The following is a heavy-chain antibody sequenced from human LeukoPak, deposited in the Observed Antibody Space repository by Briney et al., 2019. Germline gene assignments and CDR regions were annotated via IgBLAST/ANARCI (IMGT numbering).Heavy chain of an antibody. CDR1: SGSISSYY. CDR3: ARHGGRYYDSSGYFPPGDAFDI. V-gene: IGHV4-59*08. D-gene: IGHD3-22*01. CDR2: IYYSGST. J-gene: IGHJ3*02. Sequence: PSQTLSLTCTVSSGSISSYYWSWIRQPPGKGLEWIGYIYYSGSTNYNPSLKSRVTISVDTSKNQFSLKLSSVTAADTAVYYCARHGGRYYDSSGYFPPGDAFDIWGQGTMVTVSS.